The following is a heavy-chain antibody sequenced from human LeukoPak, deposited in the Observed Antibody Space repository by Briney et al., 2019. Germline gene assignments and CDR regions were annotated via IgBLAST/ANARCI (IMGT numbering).Heavy chain of an antibody. CDR1: GFTFSSYA. CDR2: ISYDGSNK. V-gene: IGHV3-30-3*01. CDR3: ARDRVGYNNDY. Sequence: GGSLRLSCAASGFTFSSYAMHWVRQAPGKGLEWVAVISYDGSNKYYADSVKGRFTISRDNSKNTLYLQMNSLRAEDTAVYYCARDRVGYNNDYWGQGTLVTVSS. D-gene: IGHD5-24*01. J-gene: IGHJ4*02.